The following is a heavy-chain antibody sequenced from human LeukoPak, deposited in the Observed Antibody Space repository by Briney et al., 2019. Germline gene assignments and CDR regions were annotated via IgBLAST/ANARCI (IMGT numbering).Heavy chain of an antibody. CDR3: ARDRSLSYYVF. Sequence: MGIINPSGGSTSYAQKFQGRVTMTRDTSTSTVYMELSSLRSEDTAVYYCARDRSLSYYVFWGQGTLVTVSS. CDR2: INPSGGST. D-gene: IGHD3-16*01. V-gene: IGHV1-46*01. J-gene: IGHJ4*02.